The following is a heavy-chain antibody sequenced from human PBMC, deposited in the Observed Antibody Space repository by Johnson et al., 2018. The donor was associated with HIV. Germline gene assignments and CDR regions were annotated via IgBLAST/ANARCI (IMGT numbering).Heavy chain of an antibody. CDR3: AKVLLPEDAFDI. CDR1: GFTFSSYW. Sequence: VQLVESGGGLVKTGGSVRLPCAASGFTFSSYWMSWVRQAPGKGLEWVANIKQDGSEKHYVDSEKGRFTLSRDNAKNSLYLKINSLRAEDTAVYYCAKVLLPEDAFDIWGQGTMVTVSS. V-gene: IGHV3-7*01. CDR2: IKQDGSEK. J-gene: IGHJ3*02. D-gene: IGHD2/OR15-2a*01.